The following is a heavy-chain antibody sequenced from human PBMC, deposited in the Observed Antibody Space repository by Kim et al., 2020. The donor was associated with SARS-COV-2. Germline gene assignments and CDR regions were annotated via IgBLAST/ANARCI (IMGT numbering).Heavy chain of an antibody. Sequence: SETLSLTCAVYGGSFSGYYWSWIRQPPGKGLEWIGEINHSGSTNYNPSLKSRVTISVDTSKNQFSLKLSSVTAADTAVYYCARGGSGIQLWVHGYYGMDVWGQGTTVTVSS. J-gene: IGHJ6*02. D-gene: IGHD5-18*01. CDR1: GGSFSGYY. V-gene: IGHV4-34*01. CDR3: ARGGSGIQLWVHGYYGMDV. CDR2: INHSGST.